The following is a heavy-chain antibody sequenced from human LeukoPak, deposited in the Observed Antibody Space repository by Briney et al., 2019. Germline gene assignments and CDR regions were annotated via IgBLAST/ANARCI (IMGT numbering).Heavy chain of an antibody. V-gene: IGHV3-48*02. Sequence: GGSLRLSCTASGFTFSNYRMNWVRQAPGKGLEWVSYINSDTSTIIYADSVKGRFTISRDNAKNSLYLQMNSLRDEDTAVYYCAREGLHYGAGYYPDAFDSWGQGTMVTVSA. CDR2: INSDTSTI. J-gene: IGHJ3*02. CDR3: AREGLHYGAGYYPDAFDS. D-gene: IGHD3-10*01. CDR1: GFTFSNYR.